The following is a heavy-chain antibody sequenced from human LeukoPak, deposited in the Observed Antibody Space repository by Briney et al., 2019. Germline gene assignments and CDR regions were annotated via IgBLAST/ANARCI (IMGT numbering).Heavy chain of an antibody. V-gene: IGHV3-13*01. CDR1: GFTFSSYD. J-gene: IGHJ4*02. CDR2: IGTAGDT. Sequence: SGGSLRLSCAASGFTFSSYDMHWVRQATGKGLEWVSAIGTAGDTYYPGSVKGRFTISRENAKNSLYLQMNSLRAEDTAVYYCARSDSGYDPFDYWGQGTLVTVSS. D-gene: IGHD5-12*01. CDR3: ARSDSGYDPFDY.